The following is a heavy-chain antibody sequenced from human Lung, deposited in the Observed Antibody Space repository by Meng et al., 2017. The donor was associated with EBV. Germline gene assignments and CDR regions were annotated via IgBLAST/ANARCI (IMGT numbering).Heavy chain of an antibody. D-gene: IGHD2-2*01. V-gene: IGHV3-21*01. CDR2: IESSET. CDR1: GFTFTSYS. CDR3: ARDSNQLRGFDY. Sequence: EVQLVESGXXLXKPGGXXRLSCAASGFTFTSYSMNWLRQAPGKGLEWVSTIESSETYYTDSVKGRFTISRDNAKNSLYLQMNSLRGEDTAVYYCARDSNQLRGFDYWGQGTLVTVSS. J-gene: IGHJ4*02.